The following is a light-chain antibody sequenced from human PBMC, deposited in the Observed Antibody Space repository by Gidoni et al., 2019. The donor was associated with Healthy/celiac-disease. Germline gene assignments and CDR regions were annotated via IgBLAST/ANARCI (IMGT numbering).Light chain of an antibody. J-gene: IGLJ2*01. CDR3: QVWDSSSDLLV. Sequence: SYVLTQPPSVSVAPGQTARITCGGNNIGSKSVHWYQQKPGQAPGLVVYDDSDRPSGIPERFSGSNSGNTATLTISRVEAGDEADYYCQVWDSSSDLLVFGGGTKLTVL. CDR2: DDS. CDR1: NIGSKS. V-gene: IGLV3-21*02.